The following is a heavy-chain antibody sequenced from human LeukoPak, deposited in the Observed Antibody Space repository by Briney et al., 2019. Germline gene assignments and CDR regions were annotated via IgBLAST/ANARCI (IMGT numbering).Heavy chain of an antibody. J-gene: IGHJ4*02. CDR2: TSTRGGT. Sequence: GGSLRLSCAASGFTFSTQTMTWVRQAPGEGLEWVSVTSTRGGTQYADSVKSRFTISRDNSKNTLYLQMDSLRGEETAIYYCGEVRPYGTTWFGGFEDWGQGTLVTVSP. V-gene: IGHV3-23*01. CDR1: GFTFSTQT. D-gene: IGHD3-16*01. CDR3: GEVRPYGTTWFGGFED.